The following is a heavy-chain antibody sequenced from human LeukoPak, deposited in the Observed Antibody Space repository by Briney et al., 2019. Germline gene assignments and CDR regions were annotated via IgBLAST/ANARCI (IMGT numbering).Heavy chain of an antibody. V-gene: IGHV3-20*04. CDR3: AREGIYCVNGVCYLDY. D-gene: IGHD2-8*01. CDR1: GFTFSHYG. Sequence: PGRSLRLSCEASGFTFSHYGMHWVRQAPGKGLEWVSGISWNGGNTGYADSVKGRFTISRDNAKNSLFLQVNSLRADDTAFYYCAREGIYCVNGVCYLDYWGQGTLVTVSS. J-gene: IGHJ4*02. CDR2: ISWNGGNT.